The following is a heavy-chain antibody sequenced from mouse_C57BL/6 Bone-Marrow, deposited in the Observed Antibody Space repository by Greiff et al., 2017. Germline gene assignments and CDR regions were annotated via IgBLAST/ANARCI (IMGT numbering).Heavy chain of an antibody. CDR2: INPYNGGT. CDR1: GYTFTDYY. Sequence: EVQLQQSGPVLVKPGASVKMSCKASGYTFTDYYMNWVKQSHGKSLEWIGVINPYNGGTSYNQKFKGKATLTVDKSSSTAYMERNSLTSEDSAVYYCARSLITTVVEKAWFAYWGQGTLVTVSA. V-gene: IGHV1-19*01. D-gene: IGHD1-1*01. J-gene: IGHJ3*01. CDR3: ARSLITTVVEKAWFAY.